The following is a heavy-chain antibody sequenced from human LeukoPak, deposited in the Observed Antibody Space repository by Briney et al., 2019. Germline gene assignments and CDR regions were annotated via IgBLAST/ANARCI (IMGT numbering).Heavy chain of an antibody. CDR3: ASSEVAEYYGSGSYYFGY. J-gene: IGHJ4*02. V-gene: IGHV1-69*13. CDR2: IIPIFGTA. Sequence: SVKVSCKASGGTFSSYAISWVRQAPGQGLEWMGGIIPIFGTANYAQKFQGRVTITADESTSTAYMELSSLRSEDTAVYYCASSEVAEYYGSGSYYFGYWGQGTLVTVSS. D-gene: IGHD3-10*01. CDR1: GGTFSSYA.